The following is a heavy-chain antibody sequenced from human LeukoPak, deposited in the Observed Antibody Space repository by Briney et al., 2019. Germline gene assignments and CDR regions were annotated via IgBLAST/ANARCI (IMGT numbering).Heavy chain of an antibody. CDR2: IHHSGSI. CDR3: ARGGDRSFDY. J-gene: IGHJ4*02. V-gene: IGHV4-4*02. CDR1: GVSISSNLW. Sequence: QTSETLSLTCAVSGVSISSNLWWTWVRQPPGKGLEWIAEIHHSGSINYNPSLKSRVTISVDKAKNQFSLNLNSVTAADTAVYYCARGGDRSFDYWGQGTLVTVSS. D-gene: IGHD3-10*01.